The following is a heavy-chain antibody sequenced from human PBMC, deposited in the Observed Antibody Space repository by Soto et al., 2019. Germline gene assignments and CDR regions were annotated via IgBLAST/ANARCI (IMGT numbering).Heavy chain of an antibody. D-gene: IGHD1-26*01. CDR1: GFPFSDYY. J-gene: IGHJ4*02. Sequence: GGSLRLSCAASGFPFSDYYMSWIRQAPGKGLECVSYTSSGGSSIYYADSVKGRFTIPRDNAKNSLYLQMNSLRAEDTAVYYCARLLKSGKYYFDYWGQGTLVTVSS. CDR3: ARLLKSGKYYFDY. CDR2: TSSGGSSI. V-gene: IGHV3-11*01.